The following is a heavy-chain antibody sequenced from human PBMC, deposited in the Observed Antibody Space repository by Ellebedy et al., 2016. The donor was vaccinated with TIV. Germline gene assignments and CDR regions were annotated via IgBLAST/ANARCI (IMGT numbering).Heavy chain of an antibody. CDR1: GFTFSGNA. CDR3: ARAPRTYYIDGADYRVTYVFDH. J-gene: IGHJ4*02. D-gene: IGHD2-21*01. V-gene: IGHV3-23*01. Sequence: GESLKISXSASGFTFSGNAMSWVRQAPGKGLEWVAGVSGSGGSTYYADSVRGRFTISRDNSKNTLLLHLNSLRAGDTAVYYCARAPRTYYIDGADYRVTYVFDHWGQGTLVTVSS. CDR2: VSGSGGST.